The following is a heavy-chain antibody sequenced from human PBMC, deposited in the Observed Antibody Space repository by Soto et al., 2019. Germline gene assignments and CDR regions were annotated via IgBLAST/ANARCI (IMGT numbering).Heavy chain of an antibody. D-gene: IGHD3-10*01. V-gene: IGHV1-69*13. CDR2: IIPIFGTA. Sequence: SVKVSCKASGGTFSSYAISWVRQAPGQGLEWMGGIIPIFGTANYAQKFQGRVTITADESTSTAYMELSSLRSEDTAVYYCASTSGSRLRLDWFDPWGQGTLVTVSS. CDR3: ASTSGSRLRLDWFDP. J-gene: IGHJ5*02. CDR1: GGTFSSYA.